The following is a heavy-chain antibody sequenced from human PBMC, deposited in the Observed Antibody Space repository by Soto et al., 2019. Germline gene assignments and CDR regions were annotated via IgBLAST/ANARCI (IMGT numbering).Heavy chain of an antibody. J-gene: IGHJ4*02. CDR2: IYYSGST. CDR1: GGSISSYY. V-gene: IGHV4-59*08. Sequence: PSETLSLTCTVSGGSISSYYWSWIRQPPGKGLEWIGYIYYSGSTNYNPSLKSRITISVDTSKNQFSLKLSSVTAADTAVYYCARLARGRFGVSYWGQGTLVTVSS. D-gene: IGHD3-10*01. CDR3: ARLARGRFGVSY.